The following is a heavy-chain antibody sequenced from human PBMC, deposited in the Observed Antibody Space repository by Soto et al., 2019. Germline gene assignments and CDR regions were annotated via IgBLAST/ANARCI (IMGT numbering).Heavy chain of an antibody. CDR3: AKVAGVATGGTVGGLDP. J-gene: IGHJ5*02. CDR1: GFSFSSYA. CDR2: ISYDGSHK. Sequence: PGGSLRLSCQTSGFSFSSYAMHWVRQAPGKGLQWVGVISYDGSHKFYEESVKGRFTISRDNSKNTLYLQMPSLTTEDTGIYYCAKVAGVATGGTVGGLDPWGQGTRVTVSS. V-gene: IGHV3-30*18. D-gene: IGHD6-13*01.